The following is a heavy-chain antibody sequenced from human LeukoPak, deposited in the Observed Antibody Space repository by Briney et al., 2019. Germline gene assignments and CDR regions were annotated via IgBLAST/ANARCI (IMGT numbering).Heavy chain of an antibody. CDR2: ILPMLNIA. CDR3: STQDYSDSGGSGSYLDY. D-gene: IGHD3-22*01. V-gene: IGHV1-69*04. Sequence: ASVKVSCKASGGTFSSYAIRWVRQASGQGLEWMGRILPMLNIANFAQKFQGRVMFTADKSKSTAYMELSSLRSEDTALYYCSTQDYSDSGGSGSYLDYWGQGTLVTVSS. J-gene: IGHJ4*02. CDR1: GGTFSSYA.